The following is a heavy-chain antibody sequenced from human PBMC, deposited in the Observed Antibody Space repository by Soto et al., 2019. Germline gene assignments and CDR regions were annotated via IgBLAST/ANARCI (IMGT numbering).Heavy chain of an antibody. D-gene: IGHD5-12*01. CDR3: ASGQERRVATN. J-gene: IGHJ4*02. V-gene: IGHV4-34*01. CDR1: GGSLTGYY. CDR2: VKDGGST. Sequence: QVQLQQWGAGLLKPSETLSLTCTVNGGSLTGYYWSWIRQPPGKGLEWIGEVKDGGSTNYSPSLRGRVSTSADTSKNHCSQMLNSVTAADTAVYFCASGQERRVATNWDQGAMITVSS.